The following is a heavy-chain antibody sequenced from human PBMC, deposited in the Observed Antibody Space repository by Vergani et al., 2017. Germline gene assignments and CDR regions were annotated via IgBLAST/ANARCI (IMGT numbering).Heavy chain of an antibody. V-gene: IGHV3-23*04. J-gene: IGHJ4*02. CDR2: ISGSGGST. CDR1: GCTVDDYA. Sequence: EVQLVESGGGLVQPGRSLRLSCAASGCTVDDYAMSWVRQAPGKGLEWGSAISGSGGSTYYADSVKGRFTISRDNSKNTLYLQMNSLRAEDTAVYYCAKGNTMIVVATKYYFDYWGQGTLVTVSS. CDR3: AKGNTMIVVATKYYFDY. D-gene: IGHD3-22*01.